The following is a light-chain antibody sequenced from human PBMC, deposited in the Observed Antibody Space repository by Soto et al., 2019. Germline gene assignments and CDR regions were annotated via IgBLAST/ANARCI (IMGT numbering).Light chain of an antibody. CDR1: SSDVGGYNY. J-gene: IGLJ2*01. V-gene: IGLV2-14*01. Sequence: QSVLTQPASVSGSPGQSITLSCSGTSSDVGGYNYVSWYQQHPGKAPKLMIYEVSNRPSGVSNRFSGSKSGNTASLTISGLQADDEADYYCSSYTTTSTLVVFGGGTKLTVL. CDR3: SSYTTTSTLVV. CDR2: EVS.